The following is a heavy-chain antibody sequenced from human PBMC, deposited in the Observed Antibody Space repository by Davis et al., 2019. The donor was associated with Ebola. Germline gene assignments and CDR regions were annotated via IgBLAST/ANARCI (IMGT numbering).Heavy chain of an antibody. Sequence: ASVKVSCKASGGTFSSYAISWVRQAPGQGLEWMGWISAYNGNTNYAQKLQGRVTMTTDTSTSTAYMELRSLRSDDTAVYYCARDLTVGANDYWGQGTLVTVSS. CDR1: GGTFSSYA. V-gene: IGHV1-18*01. D-gene: IGHD1-26*01. J-gene: IGHJ4*02. CDR2: ISAYNGNT. CDR3: ARDLTVGANDY.